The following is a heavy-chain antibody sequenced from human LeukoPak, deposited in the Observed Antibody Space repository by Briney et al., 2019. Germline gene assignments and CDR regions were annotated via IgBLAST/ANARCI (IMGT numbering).Heavy chain of an antibody. Sequence: SETLSLTCTVSGYSISSGYYWGWIRQPPGKGLEWIGSIYHSGSTYYNPSLKSRVTISVDTSKNQFSLKLSSVTAADTAVYYCAREGSLYSGSYYYFDYWGQGTLVTVSS. D-gene: IGHD1-26*01. CDR2: IYHSGST. CDR3: AREGSLYSGSYYYFDY. J-gene: IGHJ4*02. V-gene: IGHV4-38-2*02. CDR1: GYSISSGYY.